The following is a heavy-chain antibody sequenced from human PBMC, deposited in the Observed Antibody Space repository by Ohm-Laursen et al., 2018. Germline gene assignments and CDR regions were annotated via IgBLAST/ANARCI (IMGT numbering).Heavy chain of an antibody. CDR1: GFIFSSFG. V-gene: IGHV3-30*18. D-gene: IGHD6-13*01. J-gene: IGHJ4*02. CDR3: AKDQGSSSWYPDY. CDR2: ISNDGSNK. Sequence: SLRLSCAASGFIFSSFGMHWVRQAPGKGLEWVALISNDGSNKYYADSVKGRFTISRDNSKNTLYLQMNSLRAEDTAVYYCAKDQGSSSWYPDYWGQGTLVTVSS.